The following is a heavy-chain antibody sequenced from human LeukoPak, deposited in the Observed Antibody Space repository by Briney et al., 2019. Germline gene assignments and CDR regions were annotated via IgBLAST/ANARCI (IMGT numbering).Heavy chain of an antibody. CDR2: IIPIFGTA. CDR1: GGTFSSYA. V-gene: IGHV1-69*05. Sequence: GSSVKVSCKASGGTFSSYAISWVRQAPGQGLEWMGGIIPIFGTANYAQKFQGRVTITTDASTSTAYMVLSSLRSEDTAVYYCARGPHMLRGVDYYYYMGVWGKGTIVTVSS. J-gene: IGHJ6*03. D-gene: IGHD3-10*01. CDR3: ARGPHMLRGVDYYYYMGV.